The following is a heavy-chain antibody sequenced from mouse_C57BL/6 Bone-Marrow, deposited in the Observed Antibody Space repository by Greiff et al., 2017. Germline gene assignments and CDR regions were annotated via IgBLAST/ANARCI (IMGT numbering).Heavy chain of an antibody. CDR3: ARPVNRQLRLRAMDY. CDR2: ISNGGGST. D-gene: IGHD3-2*02. V-gene: IGHV5-12*01. CDR1: GFTFSDYY. Sequence: EVKLMESGGGLVQPGGSLKLSCAASGFTFSDYYMYWVRQTPEKRLEWVAYISNGGGSTYYPDTVKGRFTISRDNAKNTQYLQMSRLKSEDTAMYYCARPVNRQLRLRAMDYWGQGTSVTVSS. J-gene: IGHJ4*01.